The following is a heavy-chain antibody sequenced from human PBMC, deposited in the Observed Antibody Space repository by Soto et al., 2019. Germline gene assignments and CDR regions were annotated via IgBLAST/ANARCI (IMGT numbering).Heavy chain of an antibody. V-gene: IGHV1-69*01. Sequence: QVQLVQSGAEVKKPGSSVKVSCKASGGTFSSYAISWVRQAPGQGLEWMGGIIPIFGTANYAQKFQGRVTITADESTSTAYMELSSLRSEDTAVYYCARDQVVSTNKRLYYYYGMDVWGQGTTVTVSS. J-gene: IGHJ6*02. D-gene: IGHD3-22*01. CDR2: IIPIFGTA. CDR1: GGTFSSYA. CDR3: ARDQVVSTNKRLYYYYGMDV.